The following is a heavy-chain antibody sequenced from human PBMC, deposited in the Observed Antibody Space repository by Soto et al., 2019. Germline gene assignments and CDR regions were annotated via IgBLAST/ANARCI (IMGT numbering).Heavy chain of an antibody. Sequence: VQLLESGGGLAQPGGSLSLSCAASGFAFSSHPMSWVRQAPEKGLEWVAGISDGGDLTYNADSVRGRFTISRDNSRNTVYLQMNSLRAEDTAVYYCARRVIGSSRAFDIWGQGTMVTVSS. CDR3: ARRVIGSSRAFDI. D-gene: IGHD3-10*01. J-gene: IGHJ3*02. V-gene: IGHV3-23*01. CDR2: ISDGGDLT. CDR1: GFAFSSHP.